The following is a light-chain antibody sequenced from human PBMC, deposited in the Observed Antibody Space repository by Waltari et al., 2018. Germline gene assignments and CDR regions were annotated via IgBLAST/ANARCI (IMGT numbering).Light chain of an antibody. CDR1: GSNIGNNP. Sequence: QSVLTQPPSVSAAPGQRVTISCSGSGSNIGNNPVSWYQQVPGTAPKLLIYGNNQRPSWIPDRFSGSQSGTSATLGITGLQTGDAADYYCATWSGSLRGVVFGGGTKLTVL. J-gene: IGLJ2*01. CDR3: ATWSGSLRGVV. V-gene: IGLV1-51*01. CDR2: GNN.